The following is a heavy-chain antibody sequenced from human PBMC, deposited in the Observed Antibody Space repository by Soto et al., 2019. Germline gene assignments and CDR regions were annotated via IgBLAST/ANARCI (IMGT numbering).Heavy chain of an antibody. CDR2: ISSTSTYI. J-gene: IGHJ4*02. Sequence: EVQLVESGGGLVKPGGSLRLSCAGSGFTFSSHSMNWVRQAPGKGLEWVSSISSTSTYIYYADSMKGRLTVSRENAQNKVFLQMNSLRAEDTAIYYCARGEYVTSVTTIDSWGQGTLVTVSS. CDR1: GFTFSSHS. V-gene: IGHV3-21*06. CDR3: ARGEYVTSVTTIDS. D-gene: IGHD4-17*01.